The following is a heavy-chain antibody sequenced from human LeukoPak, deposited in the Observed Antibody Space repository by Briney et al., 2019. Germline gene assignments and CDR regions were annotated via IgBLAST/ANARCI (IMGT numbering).Heavy chain of an antibody. V-gene: IGHV3-30*18. CDR2: ISDNGRNK. CDR1: GFTFSTYG. Sequence: GGSLRLSCAASGFTFSTYGMHWVRQAPGKGLEWVAVISDNGRNKHYGDSVKGRFTISRDNSKNMLYLQMNSLRVEDTAVYYCAKDTTTGPAEYYFDYWGQGTLVTVSS. J-gene: IGHJ4*02. D-gene: IGHD1-14*01. CDR3: AKDTTTGPAEYYFDY.